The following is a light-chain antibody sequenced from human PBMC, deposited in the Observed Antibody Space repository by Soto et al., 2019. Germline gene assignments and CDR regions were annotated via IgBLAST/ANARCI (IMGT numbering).Light chain of an antibody. CDR3: QQYGDSPRT. J-gene: IGKJ5*01. V-gene: IGKV3-20*01. CDR2: DAF. CDR1: QSVSSSH. Sequence: ETVMTQSPATLSVSPGERATLSCRASQSVSSSHLAWYQQKPGQAPRLLIHDAFMRATGIPDRFSGSGSGTDFTLTIARLEPEDFAVYYCQQYGDSPRTFGQGTRLEIK.